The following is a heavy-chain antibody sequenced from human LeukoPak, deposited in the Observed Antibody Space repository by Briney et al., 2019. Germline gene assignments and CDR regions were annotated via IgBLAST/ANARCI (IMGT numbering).Heavy chain of an antibody. Sequence: GGSLRLSCAASGFTFSSYAMSWVRQAPGKGLEWVSAISGSGGSTYYAGSVKGRFTISRDNAKNSLYLQMNSLRAEDTAVYYCARDYYYGSGRFDYWGQGTLVTVSS. CDR2: ISGSGGST. D-gene: IGHD3-10*01. V-gene: IGHV3-23*01. J-gene: IGHJ4*02. CDR3: ARDYYYGSGRFDY. CDR1: GFTFSSYA.